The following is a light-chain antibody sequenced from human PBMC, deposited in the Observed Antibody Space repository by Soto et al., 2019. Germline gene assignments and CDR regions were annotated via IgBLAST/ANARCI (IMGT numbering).Light chain of an antibody. Sequence: QSVLTQPTSASGTPGQRITISCSGSSSNIGSNYVYWYQQVPGAAPRLLMYRASQRPSGAPDRFSGSKSGTSASLAIGGLRSEDEADYYCAAWDDTRNGLVFGGGTQLTVL. V-gene: IGLV1-47*01. CDR2: RAS. CDR3: AAWDDTRNGLV. J-gene: IGLJ2*01. CDR1: SSNIGSNY.